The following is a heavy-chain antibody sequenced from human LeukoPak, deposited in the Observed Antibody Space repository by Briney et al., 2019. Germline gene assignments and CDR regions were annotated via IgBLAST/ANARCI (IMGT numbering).Heavy chain of an antibody. CDR3: ARERQGYSSSWKGSFDY. V-gene: IGHV3-30*04. Sequence: PGGSLRLSCAASGFTFSSYAMHWVRQAPGKGLEWVAVISYDGSNKYYADSVKGRFTISRDNSKNTLYLQMNSLRAEDTAVYYCARERQGYSSSWKGSFDYWGQGTLVTVSS. CDR2: ISYDGSNK. CDR1: GFTFSSYA. J-gene: IGHJ4*02. D-gene: IGHD6-13*01.